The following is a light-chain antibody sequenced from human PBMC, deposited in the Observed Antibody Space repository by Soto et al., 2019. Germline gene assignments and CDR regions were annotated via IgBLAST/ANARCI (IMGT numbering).Light chain of an antibody. Sequence: QSVLTQPPSVSAAPGQKVTISCSGSSSNIGGNSVSWYQQLPGTAPKLLIYDANKRPSGIPDRFSGSKSGTSATLGITGVHTGDEADYYCGSWDSSLSAYVFGTGSMVTVL. V-gene: IGLV1-51*01. J-gene: IGLJ1*01. CDR2: DAN. CDR1: SSNIGGNS. CDR3: GSWDSSLSAYV.